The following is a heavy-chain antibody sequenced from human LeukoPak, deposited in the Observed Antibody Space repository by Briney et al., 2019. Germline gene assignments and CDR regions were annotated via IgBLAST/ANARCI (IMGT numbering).Heavy chain of an antibody. Sequence: QPGGSLSLSCAASGFSFGGCAMHWVRQAPGRGVEWVTLISGDGACTYYAASLKGRFTISRDNSRNSLFLQLINLRAEDTALYYCAKAEWKLMADDFDIWGQGTMVAVSS. V-gene: IGHV3-43*02. CDR2: ISGDGACT. CDR1: GFSFGGCA. J-gene: IGHJ3*02. D-gene: IGHD1-1*01. CDR3: AKAEWKLMADDFDI.